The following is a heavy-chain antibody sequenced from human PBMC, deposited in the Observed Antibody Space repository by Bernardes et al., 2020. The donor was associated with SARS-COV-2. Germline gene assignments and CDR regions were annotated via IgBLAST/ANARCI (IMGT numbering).Heavy chain of an antibody. CDR3: ATAPPYCTNGVCSNWFDP. D-gene: IGHD2-8*01. V-gene: IGHV1-24*01. J-gene: IGHJ5*02. CDR2: FDPEDGET. CDR1: GYTLTELS. Sequence: ASVEVSCKVSGYTLTELSMHWVRQAPGKGLEWMGGFDPEDGETIYAQKFQGRVTMTEDTSTDTAYMELSSLRSEDTAVYYCATAPPYCTNGVCSNWFDPWGQGTLVTVSS.